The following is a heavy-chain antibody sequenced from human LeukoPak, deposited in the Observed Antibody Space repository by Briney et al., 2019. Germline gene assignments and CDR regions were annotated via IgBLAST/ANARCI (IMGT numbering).Heavy chain of an antibody. V-gene: IGHV4-59*12. D-gene: IGHD5-18*01. Sequence: SETLSLTCTVSGGSISSYYWSWIRQPPGKGLEWIGSIYYSGSTYYNPSLKSRVTISVDTSKNQFSLKLSSVTAADTAVYYCARDTHTAVVPWYFDYWGQGTLVTVSS. CDR1: GGSISSYY. CDR3: ARDTHTAVVPWYFDY. CDR2: IYYSGST. J-gene: IGHJ4*02.